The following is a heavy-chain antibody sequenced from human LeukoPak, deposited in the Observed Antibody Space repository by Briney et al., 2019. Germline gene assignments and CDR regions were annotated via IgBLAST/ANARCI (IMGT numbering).Heavy chain of an antibody. V-gene: IGHV3-30-3*02. CDR2: ISYDGSNK. J-gene: IGHJ6*02. CDR3: AKCRGIAAAHWYGMDV. Sequence: GGSLRLSCAASGFTFSSYAMHWVRQAPGKGLEWVAVISYDGSNKYYADSVKGRFTISRDNSKNTLYLQMNSLRAEDTAVYYCAKCRGIAAAHWYGMDVWGQGTTVTVSS. CDR1: GFTFSSYA. D-gene: IGHD6-13*01.